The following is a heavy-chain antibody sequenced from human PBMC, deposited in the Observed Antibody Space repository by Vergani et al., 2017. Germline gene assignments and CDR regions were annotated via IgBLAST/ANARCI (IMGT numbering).Heavy chain of an antibody. CDR2: IYYSGST. CDR3: AGRQYYDSSGYSPRIYWYFDL. D-gene: IGHD3-22*01. CDR1: GGSISSYY. V-gene: IGHV4-59*01. J-gene: IGHJ2*01. Sequence: QVQLQESGPGLVKPSETLSLTCTVSGGSISSYYWSWIRQPPGKGLEWIGYIYYSGSTNYNPSLKSRVTISVDTSKNQFSLKLSSVTAADTAVYYCAGRQYYDSSGYSPRIYWYFDLWGRGTLVTVSS.